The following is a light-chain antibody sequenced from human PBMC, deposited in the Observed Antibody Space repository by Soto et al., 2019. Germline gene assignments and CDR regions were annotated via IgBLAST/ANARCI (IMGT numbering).Light chain of an antibody. CDR3: MQALQTPWT. CDR2: LGS. Sequence: DIVMTQSPLSLPVTPGEPASISCRSSQSLLHSNGYNYLDWYLQKPGQSPQLLIYLGSYRASWVSDRFRGSRSGTDFTLKISRVEAEDVGVYYCMQALQTPWTFGQGTNVEIK. CDR1: QSLLHSNGYNY. V-gene: IGKV2-28*01. J-gene: IGKJ1*01.